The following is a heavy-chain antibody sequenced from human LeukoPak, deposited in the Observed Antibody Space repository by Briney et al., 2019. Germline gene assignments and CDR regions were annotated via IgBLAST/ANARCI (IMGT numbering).Heavy chain of an antibody. CDR2: ISGSGGRT. CDR1: GFTFSRYA. J-gene: IGHJ4*02. Sequence: GGSLRLSCAASGFTFSRYAMSWVRQAPGKGLEWVSAISGSGGRTYYADSVKGRFTISRDNSKNTLYLQMNSLRATDTALYYFARDRGNLEPFDYWGQGTLVTVSS. D-gene: IGHD1-1*01. CDR3: ARDRGNLEPFDY. V-gene: IGHV3-23*01.